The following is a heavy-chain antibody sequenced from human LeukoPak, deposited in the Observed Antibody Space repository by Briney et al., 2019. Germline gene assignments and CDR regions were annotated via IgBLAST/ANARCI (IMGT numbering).Heavy chain of an antibody. CDR3: ARDPPRDRYFDY. V-gene: IGHV1-2*04. Sequence: ASVKVSCKASGYTFTGYYMHWVRQAPGQGLEWMGWINPNSGGTNYAQKFQGWVTMTRDTSISTAYMELSRLRSDDTAVYYCARDPPRDRYFDYWGRGTLVTVSS. CDR1: GYTFTGYY. D-gene: IGHD3-22*01. CDR2: INPNSGGT. J-gene: IGHJ4*02.